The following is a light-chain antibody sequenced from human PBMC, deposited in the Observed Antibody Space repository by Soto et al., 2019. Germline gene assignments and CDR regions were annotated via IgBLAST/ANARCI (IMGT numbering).Light chain of an antibody. J-gene: IGKJ2*01. CDR1: QSVGSR. Sequence: EIVMTQSPGTLSVSPGDSATLSCRASQSVGSRLAWYQQKPGQAPRLLIYAASTRATGIPARFSAFGSGTEFTLTISDLQSEDFAFYYCQQYHNSPLYTFGQGTSLDIK. V-gene: IGKV3-15*01. CDR2: AAS. CDR3: QQYHNSPLYT.